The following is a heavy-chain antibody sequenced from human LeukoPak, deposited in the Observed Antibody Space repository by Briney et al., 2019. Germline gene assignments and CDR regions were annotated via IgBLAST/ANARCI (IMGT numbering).Heavy chain of an antibody. CDR1: GASVSTSD. J-gene: IGHJ6*03. D-gene: IGHD1-1*01. CDR3: ARRGDTSFFYNIYMDV. Sequence: SETLSLTCSVSGASVSTSDWSWIRQPPGEGLEWIGYIDDNGSADYNPSLNGRVTISVDRSRNRLSLRLSSVTAADTAVYYCARRGDTSFFYNIYMDVWGKGTTVIVSS. CDR2: IDDNGSA. V-gene: IGHV4-59*02.